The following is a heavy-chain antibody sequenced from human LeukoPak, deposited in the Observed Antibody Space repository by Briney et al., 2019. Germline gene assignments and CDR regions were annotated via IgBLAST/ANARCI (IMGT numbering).Heavy chain of an antibody. D-gene: IGHD4-17*01. Sequence: GRSLRLSCAASGFTFSSYAMHWVRQAPGKGLEWVAVISYDGSNKYYADSMTGRFTISRDNSKNTLYLQMTGLRAGDTAVYYCARAAMTTGTTDYWGQGTLVTVSS. J-gene: IGHJ4*02. CDR3: ARAAMTTGTTDY. CDR1: GFTFSSYA. V-gene: IGHV3-30*04. CDR2: ISYDGSNK.